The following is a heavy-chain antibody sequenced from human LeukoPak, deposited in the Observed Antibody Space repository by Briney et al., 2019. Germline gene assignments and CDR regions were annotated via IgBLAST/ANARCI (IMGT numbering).Heavy chain of an antibody. CDR3: ARGYYGSGSLPGDAFDI. CDR2: IWYDGSNK. V-gene: IGHV3-33*01. Sequence: GGSLRLSCAASGFTFSSYGMHWVRQAPGKGLEWVAVIWYDGSNKYYADSVKGRFTISRDNSKNTLYLQMNSLRAEDTAVYYCARGYYGSGSLPGDAFDIWGQGTMVTVSS. D-gene: IGHD3-10*01. CDR1: GFTFSSYG. J-gene: IGHJ3*02.